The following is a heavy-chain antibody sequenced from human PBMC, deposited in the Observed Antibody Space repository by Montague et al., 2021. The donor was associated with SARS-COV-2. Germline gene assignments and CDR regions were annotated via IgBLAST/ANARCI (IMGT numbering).Heavy chain of an antibody. CDR1: GFTFSTYG. J-gene: IGHJ6*02. Sequence: SLRLSCAASGFTFSTYGMHWVRQAPGKGLEWVAVIWYDGSNKYYADSVKGRFTISRDNSKTTLYLHMNSLRAEDTAVYYCARDGYSGTYYYYYGRDVWGQGTTVTVSS. CDR2: IWYDGSNK. V-gene: IGHV3-33*08. D-gene: IGHD2-21*01. CDR3: ARDGYSGTYYYYYGRDV.